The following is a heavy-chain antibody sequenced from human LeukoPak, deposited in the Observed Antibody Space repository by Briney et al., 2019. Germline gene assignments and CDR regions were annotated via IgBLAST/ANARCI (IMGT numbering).Heavy chain of an antibody. CDR3: AKDWTGTKPFDL. J-gene: IGHJ2*01. V-gene: IGHV3-23*01. CDR1: GFTFSSYS. Sequence: GGSLRLSCAASGFTFSSYSMNWVRQAPGKGLEWVSSISGSGDNTYYADSVKGRFTISRDNSKSTLYVQMNSLRAEDTAVYYCAKDWTGTKPFDLWGRGTLATVSS. D-gene: IGHD3/OR15-3a*01. CDR2: ISGSGDNT.